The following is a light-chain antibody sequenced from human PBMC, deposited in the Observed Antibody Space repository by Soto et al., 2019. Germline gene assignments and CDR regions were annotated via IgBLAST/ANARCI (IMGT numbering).Light chain of an antibody. CDR1: SSNIGSNT. Sequence: QSVLTQPPSASGTPGQRVTISCSGSSSNIGSNTVNWYQQLPGTAPKLLIYSNNQRPSGVPDRFFGSKSGTSASLAISGLQSEDEADYYCAAWDDSLNGHVVFGGGTQLTVL. CDR2: SNN. V-gene: IGLV1-44*01. J-gene: IGLJ2*01. CDR3: AAWDDSLNGHVV.